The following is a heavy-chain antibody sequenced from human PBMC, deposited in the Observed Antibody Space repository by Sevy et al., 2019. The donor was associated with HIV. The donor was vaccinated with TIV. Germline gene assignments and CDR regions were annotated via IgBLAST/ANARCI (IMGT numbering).Heavy chain of an antibody. J-gene: IGHJ6*02. CDR1: GFTFSSYA. CDR3: AKARPYDFWSGIYYYYGMDV. V-gene: IGHV3-23*01. Sequence: GGSLRLSCAASGFTFSSYAMSWVRQAPGKGLEWVSAISGSGGSTYYADSVKGRFTISRDNSKNTLYLQMNSLRAEDTAVYYCAKARPYDFWSGIYYYYGMDVWGQGTTVTVSS. D-gene: IGHD3-3*01. CDR2: ISGSGGST.